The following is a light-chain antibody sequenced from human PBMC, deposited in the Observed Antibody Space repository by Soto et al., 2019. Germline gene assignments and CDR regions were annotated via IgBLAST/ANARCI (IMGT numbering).Light chain of an antibody. J-gene: IGLJ1*01. CDR1: SSDVGGYNY. CDR3: SSYAGSNNLGV. Sequence: LTXPPSASGSPGQSVTISCTGTSSDVGGYNYVSWYQQHPGKAPKLMIYEVSKRPSGVPDRFSGSKSGNTASLTVSGLHAEDEADYYCSSYAGSNNLGVFGTGTKVTVL. CDR2: EVS. V-gene: IGLV2-8*01.